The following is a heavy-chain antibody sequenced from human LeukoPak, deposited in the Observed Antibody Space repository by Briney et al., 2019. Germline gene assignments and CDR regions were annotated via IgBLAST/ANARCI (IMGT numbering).Heavy chain of an antibody. Sequence: SGPTLVKPTQTLTLTCTFSGFSLSTSGVGVGWIRQPPGKALEWLALIYWNDDKRYSPSLKSRLTITKDTSKNQVVLTMTNMDPVDTATYYCAHGGPYMGPYSSGPYYFDYWGQGTLVTVSS. D-gene: IGHD6-19*01. V-gene: IGHV2-5*01. CDR1: GFSLSTSGVG. CDR2: IYWNDDK. CDR3: AHGGPYMGPYSSGPYYFDY. J-gene: IGHJ4*02.